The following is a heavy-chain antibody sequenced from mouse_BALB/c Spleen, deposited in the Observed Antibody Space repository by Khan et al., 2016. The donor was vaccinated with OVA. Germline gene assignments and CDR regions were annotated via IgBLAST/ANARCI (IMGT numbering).Heavy chain of an antibody. CDR2: ISSGGSYT. CDR3: SRQPGYYGSRAYFDY. J-gene: IGHJ2*01. V-gene: IGHV5-6*01. D-gene: IGHD1-1*01. Sequence: EVELVESGGDLVKPGGSLKLSCAASGFTFSSYAMSWVRQTPDKRLEWVATISSGGSYTYYPDSVKGRFTISRDNAKNTLYLQMSSLKSEDTAMDYCSRQPGYYGSRAYFDYWGQGTTLPVSS. CDR1: GFTFSSYA.